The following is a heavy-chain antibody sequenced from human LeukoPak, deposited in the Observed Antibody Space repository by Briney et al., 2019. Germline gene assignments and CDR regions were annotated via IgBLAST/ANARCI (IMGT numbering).Heavy chain of an antibody. CDR3: VRSLMTTVGEEY. Sequence: GGSLRLSCAASGFTFSRYWMHWVSQAPGKGLVWVARLNSDGSTTTYADSVKGRFTISRDNAKNTLYLQMNSLRAEDTALYYCVRSLMTTVGEEYWGQGTLVTVSS. D-gene: IGHD4-11*01. J-gene: IGHJ4*02. CDR2: LNSDGSTT. CDR1: GFTFSRYW. V-gene: IGHV3-74*01.